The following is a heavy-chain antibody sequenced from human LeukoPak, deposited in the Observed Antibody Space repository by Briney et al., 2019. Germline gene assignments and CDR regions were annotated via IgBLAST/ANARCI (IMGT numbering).Heavy chain of an antibody. D-gene: IGHD1-26*01. CDR3: AALDSGNYYGDY. Sequence: GGSLRLSCAASGFTFDDYAMHWVRQAPGQGLEWVSGISWNSGSIGYADSVEGRFTISRDNAKNSLYLQMNSLRPEDTALYYCAALDSGNYYGDYWGQGTLVTVSS. V-gene: IGHV3-9*01. J-gene: IGHJ4*02. CDR1: GFTFDDYA. CDR2: ISWNSGSI.